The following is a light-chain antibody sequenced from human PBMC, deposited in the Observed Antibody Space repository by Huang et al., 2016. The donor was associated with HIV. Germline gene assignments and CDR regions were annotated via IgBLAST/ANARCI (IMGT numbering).Light chain of an antibody. CDR2: GAS. V-gene: IGKV3-15*01. Sequence: EIVMTQSPATLSLSPGERATLSCGASQSVGSNLAWYQHRPGQAPRLLIHGASTRATGIPARFSGSGSGTDFSLTISSLQSEDFAVYYCEQYNDWPYTFGQGTKLEIK. CDR1: QSVGSN. J-gene: IGKJ2*01. CDR3: EQYNDWPYT.